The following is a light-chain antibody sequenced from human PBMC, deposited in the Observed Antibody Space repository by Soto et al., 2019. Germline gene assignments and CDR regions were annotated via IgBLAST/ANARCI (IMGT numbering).Light chain of an antibody. V-gene: IGKV3-20*01. CDR1: QSVGSD. J-gene: IGKJ1*01. CDR2: GAS. Sequence: EIVMTQSPATLSVSPGERATLSCGASQSVGSDLAWYQQKPGQAPRLVIYGASSRATAIPDRFSGSGSGTDFTLTISRLEPEDVAVYYCQQYGSSGTFGQGTKVDIK. CDR3: QQYGSSGT.